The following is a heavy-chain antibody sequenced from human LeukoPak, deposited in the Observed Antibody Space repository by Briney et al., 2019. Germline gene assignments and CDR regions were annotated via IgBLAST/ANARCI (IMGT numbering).Heavy chain of an antibody. CDR2: ISYDGSNK. V-gene: IGHV3-30*18. Sequence: GGSLRLSCAASGFTFSSYGMHWVRQAPGKGLEWVAVISYDGSNKYYADSVKGRFTISRDNSKNTLYLQMNSLRAEDTAVYYCAKDTRNYYDSGGYYPQGGQGTLVTVSS. D-gene: IGHD3-22*01. CDR1: GFTFSSYG. CDR3: AKDTRNYYDSGGYYPQ. J-gene: IGHJ4*02.